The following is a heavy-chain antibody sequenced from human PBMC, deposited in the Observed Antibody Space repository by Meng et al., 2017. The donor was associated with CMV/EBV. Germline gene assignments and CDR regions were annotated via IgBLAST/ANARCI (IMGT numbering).Heavy chain of an antibody. V-gene: IGHV3-21*01. CDR2: ISTSSSYI. D-gene: IGHD3-9*01. CDR1: GFPFSIYI. J-gene: IGHJ5*02. Sequence: GESLKISCAASGFPFSIYIMHWVRQSPGKGLEWVSSISTSSSYIYYADSLKGRFTISRDNAQNSLYLQMNSLRAEDKAVYYSARGSYYDILTGYLEFDPWGQGTLVTVSS. CDR3: ARGSYYDILTGYLEFDP.